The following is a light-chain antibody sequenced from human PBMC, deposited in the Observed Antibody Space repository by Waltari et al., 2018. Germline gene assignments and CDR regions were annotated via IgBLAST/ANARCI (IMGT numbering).Light chain of an antibody. CDR1: QSISVY. V-gene: IGKV3-11*01. CDR3: QHRSTWPH. Sequence: EVVLTQSPATPSLSPGESATLSCRASQSISVYVAWYQQRPGQPPSLLIHDASIRATGITARFSGSGSGTDFTLTIDTLEPEDFAIYYCQHRSTWPHFAGGTKVEVK. CDR2: DAS. J-gene: IGKJ4*01.